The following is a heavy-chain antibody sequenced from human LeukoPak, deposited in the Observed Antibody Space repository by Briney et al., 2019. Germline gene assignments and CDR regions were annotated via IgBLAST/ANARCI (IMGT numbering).Heavy chain of an antibody. Sequence: GGSLRLSCAASGFTFSSYAMHWVRQAPGKGLEWVAVISYGGSNKYYADSVKGRFTISRDNSKNTLYLQMNSLRAEDTAVYYCARDVLYYDSSGYYDYWGQGTLVTVSS. CDR2: ISYGGSNK. CDR3: ARDVLYYDSSGYYDY. V-gene: IGHV3-30*04. CDR1: GFTFSSYA. J-gene: IGHJ4*02. D-gene: IGHD3-22*01.